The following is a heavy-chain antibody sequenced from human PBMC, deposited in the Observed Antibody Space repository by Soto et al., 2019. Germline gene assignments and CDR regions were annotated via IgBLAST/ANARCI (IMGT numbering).Heavy chain of an antibody. Sequence: PXESLTISWKGSGYSFAGYWIGLVRQMPGKGLDWMGVIYPGDSDTRYSPAFQGQVSISADKSIDTAYVQWSSLEASDTAMYYCARRPGISGASDPFDIWGQGTMVTVSS. CDR1: GYSFAGYW. D-gene: IGHD1-20*01. CDR2: IYPGDSDT. V-gene: IGHV5-51*01. J-gene: IGHJ3*02. CDR3: ARRPGISGASDPFDI.